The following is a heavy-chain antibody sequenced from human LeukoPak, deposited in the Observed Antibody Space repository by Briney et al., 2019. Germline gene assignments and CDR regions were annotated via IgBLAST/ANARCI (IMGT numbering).Heavy chain of an antibody. J-gene: IGHJ6*03. CDR3: ARDRGLHFYYYYMDV. Sequence: ASVKVSCKASGGTFSNYAISWVRQAPGQGLEWMGGIIPIFGTANYAQKFQGRVTITADESTSTAYMELSSLRSEDTAVYYCARDRGLHFYYYYMDVWGKGTTVTISS. CDR2: IIPIFGTA. D-gene: IGHD4-11*01. V-gene: IGHV1-69*13. CDR1: GGTFSNYA.